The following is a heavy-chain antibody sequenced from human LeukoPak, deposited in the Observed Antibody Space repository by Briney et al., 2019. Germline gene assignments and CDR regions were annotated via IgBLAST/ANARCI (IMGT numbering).Heavy chain of an antibody. V-gene: IGHV3-48*03. CDR2: ISSGAGSI. Sequence: GGSLRLSCAASGFTFSSYEMNWVRQAPGKGMEWVSSISSGAGSIYYADSVKGRFTISRDNAKNSLYLQMNSLRAEDTAVYYCARVEVVVVAATRVEDYYYMDVWGKGTTVTVSS. CDR3: ARVEVVVVAATRVEDYYYMDV. J-gene: IGHJ6*03. D-gene: IGHD2-15*01. CDR1: GFTFSSYE.